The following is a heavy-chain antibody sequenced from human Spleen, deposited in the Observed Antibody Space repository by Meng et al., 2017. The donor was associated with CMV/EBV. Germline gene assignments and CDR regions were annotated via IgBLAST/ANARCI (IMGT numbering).Heavy chain of an antibody. V-gene: IGHV3-7*01. CDR3: ASPGYYYDI. Sequence: GESLKISCAASGFTFNKFWMTWVRQAPGKGLEWVANIKQDGSEKYYVDSVKGRFTISRDNAKNSLYLQMNSLRAEDTAVYYCASPGYYYDIWGQGTLVTVSS. J-gene: IGHJ4*02. CDR2: IKQDGSEK. CDR1: GFTFNKFW. D-gene: IGHD3-22*01.